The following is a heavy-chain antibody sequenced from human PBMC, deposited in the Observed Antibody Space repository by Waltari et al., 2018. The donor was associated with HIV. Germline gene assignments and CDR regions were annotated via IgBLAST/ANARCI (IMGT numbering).Heavy chain of an antibody. CDR1: GLTLGGYA. D-gene: IGHD1-26*01. V-gene: IGHV3-73*01. CDR2: MRSRVHNYAT. J-gene: IGHJ4*02. CDR3: TTSGTFPEKKEYVDY. Sequence: EVQLVESGGGLVQPGGSLKLSCVASGLTLGGYAWHCVRQPPGKGLEWVGRMRSRVHNYATEYGASMRGRFIISRDDSKNTAYLQMNSLKTDDTAVYYCTTSGTFPEKKEYVDYWGQGTLVTVSS.